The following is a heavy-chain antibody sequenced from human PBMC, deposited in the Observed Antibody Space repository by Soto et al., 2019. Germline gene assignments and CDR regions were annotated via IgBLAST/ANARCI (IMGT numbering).Heavy chain of an antibody. CDR2: IYYSGST. V-gene: IGHV4-59*01. D-gene: IGHD2-15*01. J-gene: IGHJ4*02. CDR1: GGSISSYY. Sequence: PSETLSLTCTVSGGSISSYYWSWIRQPPGKGLEWIGYIYYSGSTNYNPSLKSRVTISVDTSKNQFSLKLSSVTAADTAVYYCARDLYCSGGSCLDYWGQGTLVTVSS. CDR3: ARDLYCSGGSCLDY.